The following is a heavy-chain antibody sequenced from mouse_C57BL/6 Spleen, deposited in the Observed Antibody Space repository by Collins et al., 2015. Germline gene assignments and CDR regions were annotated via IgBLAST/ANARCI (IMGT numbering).Heavy chain of an antibody. CDR3: ARHGLYYAMDY. CDR2: ILPGSGST. CDR1: GYTFSSYW. V-gene: IGHV1-9*01. J-gene: IGHJ4*01. Sequence: QVQLQQSGAELMKPGASVKISCKATGYTFSSYWIEWVKQRPGHGLEWIGEILPGSGSTNYNEKFKGKATFTADTSSNTAYMQLSSLTSEDSAVYYCARHGLYYAMDYWGQGTSVTVSS.